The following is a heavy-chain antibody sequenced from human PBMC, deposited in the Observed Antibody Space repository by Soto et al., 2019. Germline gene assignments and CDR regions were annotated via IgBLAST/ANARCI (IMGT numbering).Heavy chain of an antibody. D-gene: IGHD1-1*01. CDR3: ARGRYGDY. CDR2: ISAHNGNT. CDR1: GYAFTTYG. Sequence: QVHLVQSGAEVKKPGASVKVSCKGSGYAFTTYGITWVRQAPGQGLEWMGWISAHNGNTNYAQKLQGRVTVTRDTSTSTAHMELRSLRSDDTAEYYCARGRYGDYWGQGALVTVSS. V-gene: IGHV1-18*01. J-gene: IGHJ4*02.